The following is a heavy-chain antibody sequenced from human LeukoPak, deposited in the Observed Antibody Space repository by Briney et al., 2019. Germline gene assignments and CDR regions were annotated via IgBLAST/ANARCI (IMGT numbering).Heavy chain of an antibody. V-gene: IGHV3-23*01. D-gene: IGHD2-21*01. J-gene: IGHJ4*02. CDR2: ITGSGDYT. Sequence: PGGSPRLSCAASGFSFGGHPMNWVRQAPGKGLEWVSGITGSGDYTYYIDSVQGRFTISRDNSKNMLFLQMNSLRAEDTAVYYCARGVMAARLYYFDYWGRGILVTVSS. CDR3: ARGVMAARLYYFDY. CDR1: GFSFGGHP.